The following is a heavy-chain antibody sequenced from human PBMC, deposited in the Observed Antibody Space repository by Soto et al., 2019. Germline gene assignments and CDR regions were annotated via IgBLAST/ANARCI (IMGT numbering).Heavy chain of an antibody. V-gene: IGHV4-59*01. Sequence: SETLSLTCTASGGSISSYYWSWIRQPPGKGLEWIGYIYYSGSTNYNPPLKSRVTISVDTSKNQFSLKLSSVTAADTAVYYCASGVVISDLDYWGQGTLVTVSS. J-gene: IGHJ4*02. CDR1: GGSISSYY. CDR2: IYYSGST. CDR3: ASGVVISDLDY. D-gene: IGHD3-3*01.